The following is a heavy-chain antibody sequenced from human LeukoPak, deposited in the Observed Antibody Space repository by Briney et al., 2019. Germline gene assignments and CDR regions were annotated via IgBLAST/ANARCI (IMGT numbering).Heavy chain of an antibody. Sequence: PSETLSLTCTVSGYSISSGYYWGWIRQPPGKGLEWIGSIYHSGSTYYNPSLKSRVTISVDTSKNQFSLKLSSVTAADTAVYYCARDVDCTNGVCYAPDYFDYWGQGTLVTVSS. J-gene: IGHJ4*02. CDR2: IYHSGST. D-gene: IGHD2-8*01. V-gene: IGHV4-38-2*02. CDR1: GYSISSGYY. CDR3: ARDVDCTNGVCYAPDYFDY.